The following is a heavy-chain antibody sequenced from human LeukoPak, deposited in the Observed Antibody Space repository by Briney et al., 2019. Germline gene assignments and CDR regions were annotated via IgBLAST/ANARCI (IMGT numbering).Heavy chain of an antibody. V-gene: IGHV3-23*01. Sequence: GGSLRLSCAASGFTFSSYAMSWVRQAPGQGLEWVSTISSSGVSTYYADSVKGRFTISRDNSKNTLYLQLNSLRAEDTAIYYCAKSSSGWPDWGQGTLVTVSS. CDR3: AKSSSGWPD. D-gene: IGHD6-19*01. CDR2: ISSSGVST. CDR1: GFTFSSYA. J-gene: IGHJ4*02.